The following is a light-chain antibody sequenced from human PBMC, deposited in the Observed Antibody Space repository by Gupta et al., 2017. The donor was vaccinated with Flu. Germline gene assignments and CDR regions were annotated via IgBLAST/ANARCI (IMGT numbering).Light chain of an antibody. J-gene: IGKJ2*01. CDR1: QPITTY. Sequence: DIQLTQSPSSLSASVGDSGTISCRASQPITTYLHWYQQKPGKAPKLLIYTSSNLQSGVPSRFSGRGSGTDFTVTITNLQPEDFATYYCQQSYSTPYTFAQGTKLEI. CDR3: QQSYSTPYT. CDR2: TSS. V-gene: IGKV1-39*01.